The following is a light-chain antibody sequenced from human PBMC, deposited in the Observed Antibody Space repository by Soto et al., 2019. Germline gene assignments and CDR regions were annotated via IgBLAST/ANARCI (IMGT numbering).Light chain of an antibody. CDR1: SSNVGTYNL. CDR3: CSFAGSSTWV. V-gene: IGLV2-23*01. CDR2: EGS. Sequence: QSALTQPASVSGSPGQSITISCTGASSNVGTYNLVSWYQHHPGKAPKLMIYEGSKRPSGVSIRFSGSKSGNTASLTISGLQAEDEADYYCCSFAGSSTWVFGGGTKLTVL. J-gene: IGLJ3*02.